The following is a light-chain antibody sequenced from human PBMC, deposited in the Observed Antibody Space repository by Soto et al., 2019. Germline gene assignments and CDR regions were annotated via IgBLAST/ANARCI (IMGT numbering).Light chain of an antibody. CDR2: GAS. CDR3: QQYNHWPPT. CDR1: QRVNSA. Sequence: EILMTRSPATLSVSSGESATLSCRAGQRVNSALAWYQQKPGQGPRLLFYGASTRATGIPARFRGSGSGTEFTLTISSLQSEDFEVYYSQQYNHWPPTFGQATMVHI. J-gene: IGKJ1*01. V-gene: IGKV3-15*01.